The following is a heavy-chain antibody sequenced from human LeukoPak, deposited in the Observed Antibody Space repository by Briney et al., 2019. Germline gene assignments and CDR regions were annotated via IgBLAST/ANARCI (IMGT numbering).Heavy chain of an antibody. CDR2: IYTSGST. V-gene: IGHV4-4*07. CDR1: GGSISSYY. J-gene: IGHJ5*02. CDR3: ARGRGYYDSSGYYNNWFDP. Sequence: SETLSLTCTVSGGSISSYYWSWIRQPAGKGLEWIGRIYTSGSTNYNPSLKSRVTMSVDTSKNQFSLKLSSVTAADTAVYYCARGRGYYDSSGYYNNWFDPWGQGTLVTVSS. D-gene: IGHD3-22*01.